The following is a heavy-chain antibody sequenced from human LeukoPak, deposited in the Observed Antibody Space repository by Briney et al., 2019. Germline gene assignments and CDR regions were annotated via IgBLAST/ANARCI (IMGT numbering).Heavy chain of an antibody. J-gene: IGHJ6*02. D-gene: IGHD2-15*01. CDR2: IYYSGST. V-gene: IGHV4-30-4*01. CDR3: AREAGRYCSGGSCYSPTIYYYYYGMDV. Sequence: SQTLSLTCTVSGGSISSGDYYWSWIRQPPGKGLEWIGYIYYSGSTYYNPSLKSRVTISVDTSKNQFSLKLSSVTAADTAVYYCAREAGRYCSGGSCYSPTIYYYYYGMDVWGQGTTVTVSS. CDR1: GGSISSGDYY.